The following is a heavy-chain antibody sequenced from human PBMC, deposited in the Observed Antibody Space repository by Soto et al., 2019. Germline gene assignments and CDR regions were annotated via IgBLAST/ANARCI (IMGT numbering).Heavy chain of an antibody. CDR3: VHEPPGSRSDHYYMDV. Sequence: SETLSLTCAVSGGSIRSTGFCWGWIRQPPGEGPEWIGSLYTDGNTYYNPSLRSRVTMSADTSKNHFSLRLTSVTAADTAVYYCVHEPPGSRSDHYYMDVWGRGTTVTVSS. CDR2: LYTDGNT. CDR1: GGSIRSTGFC. J-gene: IGHJ6*03. D-gene: IGHD3-10*01. V-gene: IGHV4-39*02.